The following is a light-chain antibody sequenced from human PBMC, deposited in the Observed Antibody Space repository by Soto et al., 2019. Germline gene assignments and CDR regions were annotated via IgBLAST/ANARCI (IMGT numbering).Light chain of an antibody. CDR3: AEWDDRRNRRV. CDR2: KNN. Sequence: QSVLTQPPSASGTPGQRVTISCSGSSSNIGSNTVNWYQQLPGTAPQLLIYKNNQRPSGVPDRFSGSKSDTSASLAISGLQAEDEADYYCAEWDDRRNRRVFGGGTKLTVL. V-gene: IGLV1-44*01. CDR1: SSNIGSNT. J-gene: IGLJ3*02.